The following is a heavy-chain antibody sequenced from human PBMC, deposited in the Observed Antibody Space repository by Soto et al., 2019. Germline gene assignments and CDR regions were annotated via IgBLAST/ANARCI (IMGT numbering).Heavy chain of an antibody. J-gene: IGHJ4*02. Sequence: VASVKVSCKASGGTFSSYAISWVRQAPGQGLEWMGGIIPIFGTANYAQKFQGRVTITADESTSTAYMELSSLRSEDTAVYYCAREVLGNYLAYDYWGQGTLV. V-gene: IGHV1-69*13. CDR3: AREVLGNYLAYDY. CDR2: IIPIFGTA. D-gene: IGHD3-16*02. CDR1: GGTFSSYA.